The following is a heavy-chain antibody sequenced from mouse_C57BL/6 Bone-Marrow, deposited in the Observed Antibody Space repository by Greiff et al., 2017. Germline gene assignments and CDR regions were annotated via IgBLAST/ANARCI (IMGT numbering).Heavy chain of an antibody. J-gene: IGHJ3*01. CDR1: GYTFTSYT. CDR2: INPSSGYT. V-gene: IGHV1-4*01. CDR3: ARARNSYGYLAWFAY. Sequence: VQLQESGAELARPGASVKMSCKASGYTFTSYTMHWVKQRPGQGLKWIGYINPSSGYTKYNQKFKDKATLTADKSSSTAYMQLSSLTSEDSAVYYCARARNSYGYLAWFAYWGQGTLVTVSA. D-gene: IGHD2-2*01.